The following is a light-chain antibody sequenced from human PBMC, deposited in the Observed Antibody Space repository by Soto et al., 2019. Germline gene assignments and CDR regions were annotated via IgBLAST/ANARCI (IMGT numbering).Light chain of an antibody. Sequence: EIVLTQSPGTLSLSPGERATRSCRASHSVSSSYLAWYQQRPGQAPRLLIYGASSRAAGIPDRFSGSGSGTDFTLTISRLEPEDFAVYYCQQYGSSPPTFGQGTKVEIK. CDR3: QQYGSSPPT. CDR1: HSVSSSY. CDR2: GAS. V-gene: IGKV3-20*01. J-gene: IGKJ1*01.